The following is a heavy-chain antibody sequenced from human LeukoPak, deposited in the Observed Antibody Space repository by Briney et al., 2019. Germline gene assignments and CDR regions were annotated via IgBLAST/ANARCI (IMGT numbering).Heavy chain of an antibody. CDR2: ISSSSSYI. V-gene: IGHV3-21*01. CDR1: GFTFGGYW. CDR3: ARVRGYFDSIDY. D-gene: IGHD3-9*01. J-gene: IGHJ4*02. Sequence: GGSLRLSCAASGFTFGGYWMNWVRQAPGKGLEWVSSISSSSSYIYYADSVKGRFTISRDNAKNSLYLQMNSLRAEDTAVYYCARVRGYFDSIDYWGQGTLVTVSS.